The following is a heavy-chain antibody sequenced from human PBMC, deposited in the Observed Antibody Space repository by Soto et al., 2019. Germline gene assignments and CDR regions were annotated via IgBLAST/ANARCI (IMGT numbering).Heavy chain of an antibody. D-gene: IGHD6-19*01. CDR2: IYWNDEK. V-gene: IGHV2-5*01. J-gene: IGHJ4*02. Sequence: QITLKESGPTLVKPTQTLTLTCTFSGFSLTTSGVGVGWIRQPPGKALEWLALIYWNDEKRYSPSLKSRLTITKDTSRNLVVLTMTNMDPVDTATYYCAHRLRWLANFDYWGQGTLVTVSS. CDR1: GFSLTTSGVG. CDR3: AHRLRWLANFDY.